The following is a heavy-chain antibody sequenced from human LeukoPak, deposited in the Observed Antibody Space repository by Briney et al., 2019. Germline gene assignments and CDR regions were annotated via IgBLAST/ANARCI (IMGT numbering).Heavy chain of an antibody. Sequence: GRSLRLSCAASGFTFSNYGMHWVRQAPGRGLEWVALIWYDGSNKYYADSMKGRFTISRDDSKNTLYLQMNSLRAEDTALYYCAKDFGRAVVAASAWGQGTMVTVSS. D-gene: IGHD2-15*01. CDR2: IWYDGSNK. J-gene: IGHJ3*01. V-gene: IGHV3-33*06. CDR1: GFTFSNYG. CDR3: AKDFGRAVVAASA.